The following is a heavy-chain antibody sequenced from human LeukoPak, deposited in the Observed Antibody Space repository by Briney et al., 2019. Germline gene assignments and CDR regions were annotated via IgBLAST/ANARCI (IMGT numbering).Heavy chain of an antibody. J-gene: IGHJ6*03. D-gene: IGHD3-3*01. CDR3: ARDQSDGRYYDFWSGYYTMANYYYYMDV. CDR2: INPSGGST. V-gene: IGHV1-46*01. CDR1: GYTFTSYY. Sequence: ASVKVSCKASGYTFTSYYMHWVRQAPGQGLEWMGIINPSGGSTSYAQKFQGRVTMTRDMSTSTVYMELSSLRSEDTAVYYCARDQSDGRYYDFWSGYYTMANYYYYMDVWGKGTTVTVSS.